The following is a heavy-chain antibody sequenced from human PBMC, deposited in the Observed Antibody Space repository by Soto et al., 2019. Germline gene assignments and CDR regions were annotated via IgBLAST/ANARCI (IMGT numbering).Heavy chain of an antibody. J-gene: IGHJ4*02. CDR2: IYDSGSP. CDR1: GGSISVYY. Sequence: SSETLSLTCTISGGSISVYYWSWIRQPPGQALEWIGYIYDSGSPYYNPSLRSRVIISADTSKNQISLKLTSATAADTAVYYCARGVGSSSPRYWRRRPLVT. V-gene: IGHV4-59*01. CDR3: ARGVGSSSPRY. D-gene: IGHD1-26*01.